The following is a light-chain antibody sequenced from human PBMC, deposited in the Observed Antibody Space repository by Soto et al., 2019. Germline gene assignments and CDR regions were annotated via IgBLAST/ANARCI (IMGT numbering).Light chain of an antibody. CDR2: AAS. CDR1: QGIRND. CDR3: LQDYNYHLT. Sequence: AIQMTQSASSLSASVGDRVTITCRTSQGIRNDLGWNQQKPGKAPNLLLYAASSLQSGVPSRFSGSGSRTDFTLTISSLQHEDVATYFFLQDYNYHLTFGGGTKVEIK. V-gene: IGKV1-6*01. J-gene: IGKJ4*02.